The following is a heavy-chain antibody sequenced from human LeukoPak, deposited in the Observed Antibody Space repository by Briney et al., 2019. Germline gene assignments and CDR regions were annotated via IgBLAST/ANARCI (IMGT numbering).Heavy chain of an antibody. J-gene: IGHJ5*02. CDR1: GYTFTSYG. V-gene: IGHV1-46*01. Sequence: GASVKVSCKASGYTFTSYGISWVRQAPGQGLEWMGIINPSGGSTSYAQKFQGRVTMTRDMSTSTVYMELSSLRSEDTAVYYCARVKGSYPSRNWFDPWGQGTLVTVSS. CDR3: ARVKGSYPSRNWFDP. D-gene: IGHD2-21*01. CDR2: INPSGGST.